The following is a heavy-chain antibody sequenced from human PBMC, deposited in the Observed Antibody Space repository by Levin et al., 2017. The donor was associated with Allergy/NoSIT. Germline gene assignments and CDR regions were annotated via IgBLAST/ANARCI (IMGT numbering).Heavy chain of an antibody. CDR1: GFTFSSHG. J-gene: IGHJ4*02. D-gene: IGHD2-8*01. CDR2: TSSNGNDK. Sequence: GGSLRLSCAASGFTFSSHGIHWVRQAPGKGLEWVAVTSSNGNDKKYAESVKGRFTISRDNSKNTLYLQMNSLRTEDTAVYYCARGCGESNNGYIMDNWGQGTQVTVSS. CDR3: ARGCGESNNGYIMDN. V-gene: IGHV3-30*03.